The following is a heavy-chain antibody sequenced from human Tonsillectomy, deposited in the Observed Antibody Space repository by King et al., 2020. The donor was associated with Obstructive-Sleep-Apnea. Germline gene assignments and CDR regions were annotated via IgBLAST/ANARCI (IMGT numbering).Heavy chain of an antibody. V-gene: IGHV3-23*04. CDR1: WFTFSSYT. D-gene: IGHD5-18*01. CDR2: ISGTGVYT. Sequence: VQLVESGGGLLHPGGSLRLSCAASWFTFSSYTMSWVCQAPGKGREWVSGISGTGVYTYYADTVKGRFTVSRDNSKNTLELQMNRLRAEDTAIYYCAKDQLWEKDYWGQGTLVTVSS. CDR3: AKDQLWEKDY. J-gene: IGHJ4*02.